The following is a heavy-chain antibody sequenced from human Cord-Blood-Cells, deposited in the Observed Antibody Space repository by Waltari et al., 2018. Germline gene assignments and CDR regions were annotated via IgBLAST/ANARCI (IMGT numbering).Heavy chain of an antibody. CDR2: IYHSGST. Sequence: QVQLQESGPGLVKPSETLSLTCTVPGYSISSGYYWGRIRQPPGKGLEWIGSIYHSGSTYYNPSLKSRVTISVDTSKNQFSLKLSSVTAADTAVYYCARVVNWGGYFDYWGQGTLVTVSS. D-gene: IGHD7-27*01. CDR3: ARVVNWGGYFDY. V-gene: IGHV4-38-2*02. CDR1: GYSISSGYY. J-gene: IGHJ4*02.